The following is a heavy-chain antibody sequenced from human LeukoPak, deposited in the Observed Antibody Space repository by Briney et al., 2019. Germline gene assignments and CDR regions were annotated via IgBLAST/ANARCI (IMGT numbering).Heavy chain of an antibody. CDR2: TFYSGST. D-gene: IGHD3-22*01. Sequence: PSETLSLTCTVSGGSISTSNYYWGWIRQPPGKGLEWIGNTFYSGSTYYGPSLKSRLTISLDTSRNQFSLKLNSVTAADTAVYYCARGHRRAYDSSGYYYVRRRWFDPWGQGTLVTVSS. CDR3: ARGHRRAYDSSGYYYVRRRWFDP. V-gene: IGHV4-39*07. CDR1: GGSISTSNYY. J-gene: IGHJ5*02.